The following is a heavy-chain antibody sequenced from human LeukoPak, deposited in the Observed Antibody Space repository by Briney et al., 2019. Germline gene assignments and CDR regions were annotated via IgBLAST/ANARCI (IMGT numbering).Heavy chain of an antibody. CDR2: IYYSGST. CDR3: ARVAGHSFFFDY. V-gene: IGHV4-59*01. Sequence: SETLSLTCAVYGGSFSSYYWSWIRQPPGKGLEWIGYIYYSGSTSYNPSLKSRVTISVDMSKNQFSLKLSSMTAADTAVYYCARVAGHSFFFDYWGQGTLVTVSS. J-gene: IGHJ4*02. CDR1: GGSFSSYY. D-gene: IGHD6-19*01.